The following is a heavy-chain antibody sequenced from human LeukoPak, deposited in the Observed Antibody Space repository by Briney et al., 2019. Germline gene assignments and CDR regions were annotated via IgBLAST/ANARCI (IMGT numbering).Heavy chain of an antibody. V-gene: IGHV4-59*04. CDR2: IYYSGRT. CDR1: GGSISSYY. Sequence: PSETLSLTCTVSGGSISSYYWSWLRQPPGKGLEWIGTIYYSGRTYYSPSLKSRVTMSVDPSNNQFSLNLRSVTAADTAVYYCARRRYYDGSGYLEWGQGTLLSVSS. J-gene: IGHJ1*01. CDR3: ARRRYYDGSGYLE. D-gene: IGHD3-22*01.